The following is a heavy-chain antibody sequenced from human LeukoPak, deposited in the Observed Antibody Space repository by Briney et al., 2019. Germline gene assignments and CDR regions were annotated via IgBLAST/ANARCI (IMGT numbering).Heavy chain of an antibody. D-gene: IGHD2-15*01. J-gene: IGHJ4*02. CDR1: VGSISSYY. CDR2: IYTSGST. Sequence: SETLSLTCTLSVGSISSYYWSWIRHPAGKGLEWIGRIYTSGSTNYNPSLKSRVTMSVDTSKNQSSLKLSSVTAADTAVYYCASAYCSGASCYPYSNLYFDYWGQGTLVTVSS. V-gene: IGHV4-4*07. CDR3: ASAYCSGASCYPYSNLYFDY.